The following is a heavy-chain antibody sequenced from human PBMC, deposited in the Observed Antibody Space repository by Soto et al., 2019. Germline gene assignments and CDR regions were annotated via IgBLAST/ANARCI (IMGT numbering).Heavy chain of an antibody. CDR2: ISSSSSYI. Sequence: GGSLRLSCAASGFTFSSYSMNWVRQAPGKGLEWVSSISSSSSYIYYADSVKGRFTISRDNAKNSLYLQMNSLRAEDTAVYYCAREYYDYIWGSYRRFDYWGQGTLVTVSS. J-gene: IGHJ4*02. CDR1: GFTFSSYS. V-gene: IGHV3-21*01. D-gene: IGHD3-16*02. CDR3: AREYYDYIWGSYRRFDY.